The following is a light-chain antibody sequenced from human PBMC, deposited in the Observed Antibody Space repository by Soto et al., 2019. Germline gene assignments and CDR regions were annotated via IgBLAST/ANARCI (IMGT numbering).Light chain of an antibody. J-gene: IGKJ4*01. Sequence: DIQMTQSPPTLSASIGDRVTITCRASQSITTFLAWYQQKPGKAPQILIYDASKLEPGVPSRLSGGGSGTQFTLTISSLQPDDFATYYCQQYYTYPLTFGGGTRVEIK. CDR1: QSITTF. CDR2: DAS. CDR3: QQYYTYPLT. V-gene: IGKV1-5*01.